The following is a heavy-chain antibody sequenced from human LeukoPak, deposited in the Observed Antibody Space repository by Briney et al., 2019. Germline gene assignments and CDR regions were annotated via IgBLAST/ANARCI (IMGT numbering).Heavy chain of an antibody. V-gene: IGHV4-30-4*01. CDR3: ARYCSSTSCYGNDY. CDR1: GGSFSSGDYY. J-gene: IGHJ4*02. CDR2: IYYSGSA. D-gene: IGHD2-2*01. Sequence: SQTLSLTCTVSGGSFSSGDYYWSWIRQPPGKGLEWIGYIYYSGSAYYNPSLKSRVTISVDTSKNQFSLELSSVTAADTAVYYCARYCSSTSCYGNDYWGQGTLVTVSS.